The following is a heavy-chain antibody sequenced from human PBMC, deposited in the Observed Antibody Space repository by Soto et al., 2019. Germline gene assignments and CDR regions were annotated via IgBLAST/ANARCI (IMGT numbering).Heavy chain of an antibody. CDR3: AKAFYYDSSGYPYYFDY. CDR2: ISGSGGST. CDR1: GFAFSIQG. Sequence: GGSLGLSGAASGFAFSIQGIGWVRHSPGKGREWVSAISGSGGSTYYADSVKGRFTISRDNSKHTLYLQMNSLRAEDTAVYHCAKAFYYDSSGYPYYFDYWGQGPLVTVSS. D-gene: IGHD3-22*01. J-gene: IGHJ4*02. V-gene: IGHV3-23*01.